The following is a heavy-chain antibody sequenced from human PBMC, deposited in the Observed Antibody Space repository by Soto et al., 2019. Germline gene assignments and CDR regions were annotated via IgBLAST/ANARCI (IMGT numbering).Heavy chain of an antibody. CDR3: ARDAHITMVRGVTAWYYYYGMDV. CDR1: GGSISSYY. Sequence: SETLSLTRTVSGGSISSYYWSWIRQPAGKGLEWIGRIYTSGSTDYNPSLKSRVTMSVDTSKNQFSLKLSSVTAADTAVYYCARDAHITMVRGVTAWYYYYGMDVWGQGTTVTVSS. V-gene: IGHV4-4*07. CDR2: IYTSGST. D-gene: IGHD3-10*01. J-gene: IGHJ6*02.